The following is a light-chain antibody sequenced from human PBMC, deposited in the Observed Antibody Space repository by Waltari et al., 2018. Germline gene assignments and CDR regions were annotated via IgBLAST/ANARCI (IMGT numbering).Light chain of an antibody. J-gene: IGKJ1*01. CDR2: ATS. CDR3: LQDYNYPWT. CDR1: QGIRNN. V-gene: IGKV1-6*01. Sequence: AIQMTQSPSSLSASVGDRVTITCRASQGIRNNLGWYQQQPGKAPKLLMYATSTLQSGVPSRFSDSGSGTDFTLTISSLQPEDFATYYCLQDYNYPWTFGQGTKVEIK.